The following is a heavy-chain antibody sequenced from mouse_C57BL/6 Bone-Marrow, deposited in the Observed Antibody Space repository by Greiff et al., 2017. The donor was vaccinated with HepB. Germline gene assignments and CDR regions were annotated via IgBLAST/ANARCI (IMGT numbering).Heavy chain of an antibody. CDR1: GYTFTSYW. V-gene: IGHV1-50*01. J-gene: IGHJ3*01. Sequence: QVQLQQPGAELVKPGASVKLSCKASGYTFTSYWMQWVKQRPGQGLEWIGEIDPSDSYTNYNQKFKGKSTLTVDKSSSTAYMQLSSLTSEDSAVYYCASQAYWGQGTLVTVSA. CDR3: ASQAY. CDR2: IDPSDSYT.